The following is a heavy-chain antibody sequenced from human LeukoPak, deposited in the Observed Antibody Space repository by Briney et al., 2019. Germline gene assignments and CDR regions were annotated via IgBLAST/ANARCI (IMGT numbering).Heavy chain of an antibody. V-gene: IGHV1-2*02. CDR3: ARAYGSGSLLGGF. CDR1: GFSFTGYY. CDR2: VNPNTGDI. J-gene: IGHJ4*02. D-gene: IGHD3-10*01. Sequence: ASVKVSCKTSGFSFTGYYFHWVRQAPGQGLEWMGSVNPNTGDINYAERFQGRVTMTRDTSISTAYMELSRLRSDDTAVYYCARAYGSGSLLGGFWGQGTLVTVSS.